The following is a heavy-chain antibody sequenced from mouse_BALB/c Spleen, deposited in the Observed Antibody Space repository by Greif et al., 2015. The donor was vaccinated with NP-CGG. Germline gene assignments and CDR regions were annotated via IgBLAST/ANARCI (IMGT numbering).Heavy chain of an antibody. D-gene: IGHD1-1*01. CDR2: IRNKANGYTT. CDR3: ARDRPGSSYGDY. CDR1: GFTFTDYY. V-gene: IGHV7-3*02. J-gene: IGHJ2*01. Sequence: EVKVVESGGGLVQPGGSLRLSCATSGFTFTDYYMSWVRQPPGKALEWLGFIRNKANGYTTEYSASVKGRFTISRDNSQSILYLQMNTLRAEDSATYYCARDRPGSSYGDYWGQGTTLTVSS.